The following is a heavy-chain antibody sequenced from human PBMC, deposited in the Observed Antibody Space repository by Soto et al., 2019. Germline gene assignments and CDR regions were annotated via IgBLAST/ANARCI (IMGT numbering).Heavy chain of an antibody. CDR2: ISGSGGST. CDR1: GFTLSSYA. J-gene: IGHJ6*02. Sequence: GGSLRLSCAASGFTLSSYAMSWVRQAPGKGLEWVSAISGSGGSTYYADSVKGRFTISRDNSKNTLYLQMNSLRAEDTAVYYCAKVVPAAIYYYYYGMDVWGQGTTVTVSS. V-gene: IGHV3-23*01. CDR3: AKVVPAAIYYYYYGMDV. D-gene: IGHD2-2*02.